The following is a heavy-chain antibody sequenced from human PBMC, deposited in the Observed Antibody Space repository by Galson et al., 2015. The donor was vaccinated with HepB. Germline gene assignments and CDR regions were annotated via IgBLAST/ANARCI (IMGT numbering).Heavy chain of an antibody. CDR1: GGSISSGSYY. CDR3: ARNGEGHPFDY. CDR2: IYYSGST. D-gene: IGHD3-10*01. Sequence: TLSLTCSVSGGSISSGSYYWSWIRQHPGKGLEWIGYIYYSGSTYYNPSLKSRSTISVDTSKNQFSLKLNSVTAADTAVYYCARNGEGHPFDYWGQGTLVTVSS. V-gene: IGHV4-31*03. J-gene: IGHJ4*02.